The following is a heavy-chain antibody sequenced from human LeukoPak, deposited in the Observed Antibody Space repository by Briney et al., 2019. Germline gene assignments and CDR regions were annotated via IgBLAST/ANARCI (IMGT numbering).Heavy chain of an antibody. CDR3: ARQLGYCSSTSCYADKVDY. V-gene: IGHV4-34*01. CDR2: INHSGST. Sequence: SEALSLTCAVYGGSFSGYYWSWIRQPPGKGLEWIGEINHSGSTNYNPSLKSRVTISVDTSKNQFSLKLSSVTAADTAVYYCARQLGYCSSTSCYADKVDYWGQGTLVTVSS. J-gene: IGHJ4*02. D-gene: IGHD2-2*01. CDR1: GGSFSGYY.